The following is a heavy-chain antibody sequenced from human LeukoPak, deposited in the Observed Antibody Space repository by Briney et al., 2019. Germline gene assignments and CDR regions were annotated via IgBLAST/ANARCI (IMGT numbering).Heavy chain of an antibody. CDR2: INHSGST. D-gene: IGHD6-19*01. V-gene: IGHV4-34*01. CDR1: GGSFSGYY. Sequence: SETLSLTCAVYGGSFSGYYWSWIRQPPGKGLEWIGEINHSGSTNYNPSLKSRVTISVGTSKNEFSLKLSSVTAADTALYYCARRTVTNGWFRIDYWGQGSLVIVSS. CDR3: ARRTVTNGWFRIDY. J-gene: IGHJ4*02.